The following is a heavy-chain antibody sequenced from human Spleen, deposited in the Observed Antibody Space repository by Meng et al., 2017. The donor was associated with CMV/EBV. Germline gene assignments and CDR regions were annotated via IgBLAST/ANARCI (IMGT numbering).Heavy chain of an antibody. D-gene: IGHD4-11*01. CDR2: ISYDGSNK. Sequence: GGSLKISCAASGFTFSSYAMHWVRQAPGKGLEWVAVISYDGSNKYYADSVKGRFTISRDNAKNSLYLQMNSLRAEDTAVYYCARSTVTTRSTTRFDYWGQGTLVTVSS. V-gene: IGHV3-30*04. CDR1: GFTFSSYA. J-gene: IGHJ4*02. CDR3: ARSTVTTRSTTRFDY.